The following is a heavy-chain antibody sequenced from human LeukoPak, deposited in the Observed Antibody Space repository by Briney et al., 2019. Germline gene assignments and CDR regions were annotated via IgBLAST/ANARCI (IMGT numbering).Heavy chain of an antibody. CDR2: IYYSGST. CDR1: GDSLSSYY. D-gene: IGHD6-19*01. J-gene: IGHJ5*02. CDR3: ARLAFGSGWYIWFDP. Sequence: SETLSLTCTVSGDSLSSYYWTWIRQPPGKGLEWIGNIYYSGSTNYNPSLRSRVSISVDTSKNQFSLKLTSVNAADTAVYYCARLAFGSGWYIWFDPWGQGTLVTVSS. V-gene: IGHV4-59*08.